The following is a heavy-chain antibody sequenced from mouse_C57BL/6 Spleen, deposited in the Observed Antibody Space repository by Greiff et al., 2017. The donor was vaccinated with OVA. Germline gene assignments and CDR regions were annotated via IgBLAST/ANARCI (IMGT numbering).Heavy chain of an antibody. Sequence: EVQLQQSGPELVKPGASVKISCKASGYTFTDYYMNWVKQSHGKSLEWIGAINPNNGGTSYNQKFKGKATLTVDKSSSTAYMELRSLTSEDSAVYYCAREGDAYWGQGTLVTVSA. CDR3: AREGDAY. J-gene: IGHJ3*01. CDR2: INPNNGGT. CDR1: GYTFTDYY. V-gene: IGHV1-26*01.